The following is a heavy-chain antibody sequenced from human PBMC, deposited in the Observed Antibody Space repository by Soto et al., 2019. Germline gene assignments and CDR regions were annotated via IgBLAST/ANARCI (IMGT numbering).Heavy chain of an antibody. CDR1: GFTFSNAW. CDR3: TTPPARDRPSSLYYYYGMDV. J-gene: IGHJ6*02. CDR2: IKSKTDGGTT. V-gene: IGHV3-15*01. Sequence: VQLVESGGGLVKPGGSLRLSCAASGFTFSNAWMSWVRQAPGKGLEWVGRIKSKTDGGTTDYAAPVKGRFTISREDSKNTLHLQMNSLRTEDTAVYYCTTPPARDRPSSLYYYYGMDVWGQGTTVTVSS.